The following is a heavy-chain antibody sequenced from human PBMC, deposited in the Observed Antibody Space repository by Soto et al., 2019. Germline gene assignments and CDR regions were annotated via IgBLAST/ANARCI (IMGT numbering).Heavy chain of an antibody. Sequence: EVQLLESGGGLVQPGGSLRISCAASAFTFRTYAMTWVRQAPGKGLEWVSSISVGGGASYHTDSVQGRFTISRDSSKNTIYLQRNSLRPEDTAIYYCSKDPNGDHVGAFDSWGQGTMVTVSS. CDR3: SKDPNGDHVGAFDS. CDR2: ISVGGGAS. CDR1: AFTFRTYA. D-gene: IGHD2-8*01. V-gene: IGHV3-23*01. J-gene: IGHJ3*02.